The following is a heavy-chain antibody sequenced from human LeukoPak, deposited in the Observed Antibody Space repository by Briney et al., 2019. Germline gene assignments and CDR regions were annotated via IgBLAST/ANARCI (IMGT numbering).Heavy chain of an antibody. D-gene: IGHD3-22*01. CDR3: ATRRSGNYFATFDY. CDR1: GFTFINYA. Sequence: PGGSLRLSCEASGFTFINYAMNWVRQAPEKGLEWVSTVSGPGTTTYYADSVKGRFTVSRDNSKNTVFLQMDSLRAEDTAVYYCATRRSGNYFATFDYWGQGTLVTVSS. CDR2: VSGPGTTT. J-gene: IGHJ4*02. V-gene: IGHV3-23*01.